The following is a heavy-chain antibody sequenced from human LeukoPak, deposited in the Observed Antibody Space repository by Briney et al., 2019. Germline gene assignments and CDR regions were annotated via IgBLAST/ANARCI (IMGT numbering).Heavy chain of an antibody. CDR2: ISYDGSNK. CDR3: AREVVGYCSSASCNPPWRNGMDV. J-gene: IGHJ6*02. CDR1: GFGFSSYA. D-gene: IGHD2-2*01. V-gene: IGHV3-30-3*01. Sequence: GSLILSCAASGFGFSSYAMHWVRQAPRKGVGWLAFISYDGSNKYYADSVKGRFTITRDNSKTTLYLQMNSLRAEDTAVYYCAREVVGYCSSASCNPPWRNGMDVWGQGTTVTVSS.